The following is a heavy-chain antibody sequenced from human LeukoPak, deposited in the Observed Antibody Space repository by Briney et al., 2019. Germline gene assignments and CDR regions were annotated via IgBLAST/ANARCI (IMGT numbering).Heavy chain of an antibody. D-gene: IGHD3-16*02. CDR3: ARDYVWGSYRTHDY. CDR2: IWYDGSEK. Sequence: SGGSLRLSCAASGFTFSSYGMHWVRQAPGKGLEWVAVIWYDGSEKYYADSMKGRFTISRDNAKNSLYLQMNSLRAEDTAVYYCARDYVWGSYRTHDYWGQGTLVTVSS. CDR1: GFTFSSYG. J-gene: IGHJ4*02. V-gene: IGHV3-33*01.